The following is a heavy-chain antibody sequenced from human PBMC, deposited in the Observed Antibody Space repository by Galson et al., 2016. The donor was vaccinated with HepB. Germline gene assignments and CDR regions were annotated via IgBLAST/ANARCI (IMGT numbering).Heavy chain of an antibody. D-gene: IGHD6-6*01. Sequence: SVKVSCKASGYTFTNYVISWVRQAPGQGLEWMGWISASSGNTKNAQKFEGRVTMTTDTSTSTAYMELWSLRSDDTAVYYCARVSAAAHTDYRGQGTLVTVSS. CDR2: ISASSGNT. CDR3: ARVSAAAHTDY. CDR1: GYTFTNYV. V-gene: IGHV1-18*01. J-gene: IGHJ4*02.